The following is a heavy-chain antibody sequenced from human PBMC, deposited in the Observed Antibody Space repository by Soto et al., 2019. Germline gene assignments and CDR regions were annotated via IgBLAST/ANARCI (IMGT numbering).Heavy chain of an antibody. CDR2: ISHDGGDK. CDR1: GFPFRTTG. Sequence: VHMVESGGGVVQPGRSLRLSCAASGFPFRTTGMHWVRQAPGKGLEWVAMISHDGGDKHYTDTVKGRFTISRDTSKNTLYLQMNSLTPEDTAMYHCAKDLYGAGWYNYFDPWGQGTLVTVSS. D-gene: IGHD6-19*01. J-gene: IGHJ5*02. CDR3: AKDLYGAGWYNYFDP. V-gene: IGHV3-30*18.